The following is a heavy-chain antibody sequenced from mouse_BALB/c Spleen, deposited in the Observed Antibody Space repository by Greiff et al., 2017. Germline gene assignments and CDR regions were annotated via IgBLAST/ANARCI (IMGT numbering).Heavy chain of an antibody. J-gene: IGHJ1*01. CDR2: IWAGGST. Sequence: QVQLKESGPGLVAPSQSLSITCTVSGFSLTSYGVHWVRQPPGKGLEWLGVIWAGGSTNYNSALMSRLSISKDNSKSQVFLKMNSLQTDDTAMYYCAREGDYGSRNWYFDVGGAGTTVTVSS. D-gene: IGHD1-1*01. CDR3: AREGDYGSRNWYFDV. V-gene: IGHV2-9*02. CDR1: GFSLTSYG.